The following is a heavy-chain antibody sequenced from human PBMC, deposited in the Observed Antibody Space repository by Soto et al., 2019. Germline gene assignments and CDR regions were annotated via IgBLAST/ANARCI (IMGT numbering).Heavy chain of an antibody. CDR3: ARIPLVGATWPYYFDY. Sequence: SVKVSCKASGGTFSSYASSWVRQAPGQGLEWMGGIIPIFGTANYAQKFQGRVTITADESTSTAYMELSSLRSEDTAVYYCARIPLVGATWPYYFDYWGQGTLVTVSS. V-gene: IGHV1-69*13. CDR1: GGTFSSYA. CDR2: IIPIFGTA. J-gene: IGHJ4*02. D-gene: IGHD1-26*01.